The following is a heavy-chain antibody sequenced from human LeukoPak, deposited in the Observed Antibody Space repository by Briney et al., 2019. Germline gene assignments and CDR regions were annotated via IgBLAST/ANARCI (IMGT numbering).Heavy chain of an antibody. CDR1: GGSFSGYY. D-gene: IGHD2-21*01. CDR3: ARVRGGWCSDY. Sequence: SETLSLTCAVYGGSFSGYYWSWIRQPPGKGLEWIGEINHSGSTNYNPSLKSRVTISVDTSKNQFSLKLSSVTAADTAVYYCARVRGGWCSDYWGQGTLVTVSS. V-gene: IGHV4-34*01. J-gene: IGHJ4*02. CDR2: INHSGST.